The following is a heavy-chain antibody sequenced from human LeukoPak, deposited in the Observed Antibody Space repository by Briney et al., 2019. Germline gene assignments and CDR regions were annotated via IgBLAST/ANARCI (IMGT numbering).Heavy chain of an antibody. CDR3: ARDWSCSGGSCYSGDWFDP. CDR1: GGSISSGSYY. V-gene: IGHV4-61*02. D-gene: IGHD2-15*01. J-gene: IGHJ5*02. Sequence: KTSQTLSLTCTVSGGSISSGSYYWSWIRQPAGKGLEWIGRIYTSGSTNYNPSLKSQVTISVDTSKNQFSLKLSSVTAADTAVYYCARDWSCSGGSCYSGDWFDPWGQGTLVTVSS. CDR2: IYTSGST.